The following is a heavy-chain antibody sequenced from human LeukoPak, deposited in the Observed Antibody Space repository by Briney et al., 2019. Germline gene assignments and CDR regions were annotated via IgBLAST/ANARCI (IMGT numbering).Heavy chain of an antibody. V-gene: IGHV3-30*04. D-gene: IGHD5-12*01. CDR3: ARVRGIVATIGYFDY. J-gene: IGHJ4*02. CDR1: GFTFSNYA. CDR2: ISYDGSTK. Sequence: GRSLRLSCAASGFTFSNYAMHWVRQAPGKGLEWVAVISYDGSTKYYADSVKGRFTISRDNSKNTLYLQMNSLRAGDTAVYYCARVRGIVATIGYFDYWGQGTLVTVSS.